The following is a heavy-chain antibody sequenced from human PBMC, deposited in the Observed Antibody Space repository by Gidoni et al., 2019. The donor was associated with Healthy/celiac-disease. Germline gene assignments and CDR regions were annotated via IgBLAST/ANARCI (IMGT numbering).Heavy chain of an antibody. CDR3: ARGGSWYIGAFDI. CDR2: ISSSGSTI. V-gene: IGHV3-48*03. Sequence: EVQLVESGGGLVQPGGSLRLSCAASGFPFSSYEMNWVRQAPGKGLEWVSYISSSGSTIYYADSVKGRFTISRDNAKNSLYLQMNSLRAEDTAVYYCARGGSWYIGAFDIWGQGTMVTVSS. CDR1: GFPFSSYE. J-gene: IGHJ3*02. D-gene: IGHD6-13*01.